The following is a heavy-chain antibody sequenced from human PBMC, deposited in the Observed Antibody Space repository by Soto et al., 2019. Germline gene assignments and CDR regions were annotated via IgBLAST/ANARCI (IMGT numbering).Heavy chain of an antibody. Sequence: GGSLRLSCAASGFTFSSYSMNWVRQAPGKGLEWVSYISSSSSTIYYADSVKGRFTISRDNAKNSLYLQMNSLRAEDTAVYYCASPSRFGESAFDYWGQGTLVTVSS. D-gene: IGHD3-10*01. CDR1: GFTFSSYS. CDR3: ASPSRFGESAFDY. J-gene: IGHJ4*02. V-gene: IGHV3-48*01. CDR2: ISSSSSTI.